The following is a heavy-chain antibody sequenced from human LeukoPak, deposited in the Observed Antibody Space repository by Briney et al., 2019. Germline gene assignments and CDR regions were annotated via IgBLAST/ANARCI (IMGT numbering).Heavy chain of an antibody. D-gene: IGHD2-2*01. V-gene: IGHV3-21*01. Sequence: GGSLRLSCAASGFTFSSYSMHWVRQAPGKGLEWVSSISSSSSYIYYADSVKGRFTISRDNAKNSLYLQMNSLRAEDTAVYYCARDQDVVVPAATDYWGQGTLVTVSS. CDR2: ISSSSSYI. J-gene: IGHJ4*02. CDR1: GFTFSSYS. CDR3: ARDQDVVVPAATDY.